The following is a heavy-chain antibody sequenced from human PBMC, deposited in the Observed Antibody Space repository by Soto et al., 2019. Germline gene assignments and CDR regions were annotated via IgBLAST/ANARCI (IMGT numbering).Heavy chain of an antibody. V-gene: IGHV3-23*01. CDR3: AKGITIFGVVIIREYYFDY. D-gene: IGHD3-3*01. J-gene: IGHJ4*02. Sequence: GGSLRLSCAASGFTFSSYAMSWVRQAPGKGLEWVSAISGSGGSTYYADSVKGRFTISRDNSKNTRYLQMNSLRAEDTAVYYCAKGITIFGVVIIREYYFDYWGQGTLVTVSS. CDR2: ISGSGGST. CDR1: GFTFSSYA.